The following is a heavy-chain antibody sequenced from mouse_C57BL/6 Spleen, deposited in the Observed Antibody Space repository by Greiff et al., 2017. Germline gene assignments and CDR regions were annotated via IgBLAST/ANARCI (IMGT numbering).Heavy chain of an antibody. Sequence: LVESGPELVKPGASVKISCKASGYAFSSSWMNWVKQRPGKGLEWIGRIYPGDGDTNYNGKFKGKATLTADKSSSTAYMQLSSLTSEDSAVYFCARMITTFMDYWVQGTSVTVSS. CDR3: ARMITTFMDY. V-gene: IGHV1-82*01. CDR2: IYPGDGDT. CDR1: GYAFSSSW. D-gene: IGHD2-4*01. J-gene: IGHJ4*01.